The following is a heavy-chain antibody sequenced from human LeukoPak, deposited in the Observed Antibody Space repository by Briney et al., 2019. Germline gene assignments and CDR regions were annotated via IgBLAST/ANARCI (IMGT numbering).Heavy chain of an antibody. CDR3: ARVFPVAGTRSSPDY. D-gene: IGHD6-19*01. Sequence: NPGGSLRLSCAASGFTFSSYSMNWVRQAPGKGLEWVSSISSSSSYIYYADSVKGRFTISRDNAKNSLYLQMNSLRAEDTAVHYCARVFPVAGTRSSPDYWGQGTLVTVSS. V-gene: IGHV3-21*01. J-gene: IGHJ4*02. CDR1: GFTFSSYS. CDR2: ISSSSSYI.